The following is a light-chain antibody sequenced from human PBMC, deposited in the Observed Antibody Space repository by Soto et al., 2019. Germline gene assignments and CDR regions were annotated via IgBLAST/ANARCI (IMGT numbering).Light chain of an antibody. CDR3: CSYTHSSTHV. Sequence: QSALTQPTSVSGSRGRSITISCTGSSSDIGAYNYVSWFQQHPGKVPKMIIYDVIKRPSGGSARFSGSKSGNTASLTISGLQLEDEADYYCCSYTHSSTHVFGTGTKLTVL. V-gene: IGLV2-14*01. CDR1: SSDIGAYNY. CDR2: DVI. J-gene: IGLJ1*01.